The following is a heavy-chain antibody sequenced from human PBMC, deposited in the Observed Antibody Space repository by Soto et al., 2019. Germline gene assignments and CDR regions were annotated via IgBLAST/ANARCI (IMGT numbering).Heavy chain of an antibody. CDR1: GFTFSSYA. V-gene: IGHV3-23*01. CDR2: ISGSGGST. CDR3: AKTVHYDSSGYYYYFDY. J-gene: IGHJ4*02. D-gene: IGHD3-22*01. Sequence: GGSLRLSCAASGFTFSSYAMSWVRQAPGKGLEWVSAISGSGGSTYYADSVKGRFTISRDNSKNTLYLQMNSLRAEDTAVYYCAKTVHYDSSGYYYYFDYWGQGTLVTVSS.